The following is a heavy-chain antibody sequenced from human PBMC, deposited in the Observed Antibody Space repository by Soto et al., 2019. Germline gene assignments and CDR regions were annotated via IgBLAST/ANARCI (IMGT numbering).Heavy chain of an antibody. J-gene: IGHJ6*02. V-gene: IGHV1-69*06. CDR3: AAGDGGSYYFYGMDV. D-gene: IGHD3-10*01. CDR2: LSPIFATT. CDR1: GGTFTTFA. Sequence: QVQLVQSGAEVKRPGSSVKLSCTASGGTFTTFAISWVRQAPGQGLEWLGGLSPIFATTNYAQKFPGRITITSDRSTSTAYMERASLKYEDTRAYYCAAGDGGSYYFYGMDVWGHGPRVTVSS.